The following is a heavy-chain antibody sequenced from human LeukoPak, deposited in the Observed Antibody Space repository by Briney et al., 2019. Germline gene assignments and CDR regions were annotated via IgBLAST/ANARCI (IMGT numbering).Heavy chain of an antibody. D-gene: IGHD2-2*01. J-gene: IGHJ6*02. CDR3: ARDDIVVVPAANYYYYGMDV. CDR1: GFTFSSYS. V-gene: IGHV3-21*01. CDR2: ISSSCSYI. Sequence: GGSLRLSCAASGFTFSSYSMNWVRQAPGKGLEWVSSISSSCSYIYYADSVKGRFTISRDNAKNSLYLQMNSLRAEDTAVYYCARDDIVVVPAANYYYYGMDVWGQGTTVTVSS.